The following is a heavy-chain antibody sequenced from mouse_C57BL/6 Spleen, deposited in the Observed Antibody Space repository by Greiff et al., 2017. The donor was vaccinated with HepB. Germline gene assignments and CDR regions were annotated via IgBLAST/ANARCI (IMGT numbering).Heavy chain of an antibody. CDR3: ARSGYAHGGLFFSY. V-gene: IGHV1-53*01. D-gene: IGHD3-1*01. Sequence: QVQLQQPGPELVKPGASVKLSCKASGYTFTSYWMHWVKQRPGQGLEWIGNINPSNGGTNYNEKFKSKATLTVDKSSSTAYMQLSSLTSEDSAVYYCARSGYAHGGLFFSYWGQGTLVTVSA. CDR2: INPSNGGT. J-gene: IGHJ3*01. CDR1: GYTFTSYW.